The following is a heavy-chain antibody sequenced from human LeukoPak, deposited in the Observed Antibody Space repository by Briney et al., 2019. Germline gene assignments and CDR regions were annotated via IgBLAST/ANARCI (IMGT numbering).Heavy chain of an antibody. V-gene: IGHV1-69*01. D-gene: IGHD3-10*01. CDR3: AAGRRLGELLFDY. CDR1: EGTFGAYS. J-gene: IGHJ4*02. Sequence: ASVKVSCKASEGTFGAYSLDWVRQAPGQGLEWLGGINPIFNILNYAQKFRGRVTITADESTNTAYMDMSSLKYDDTAVYYCAAGRRLGELLFDYWGQGALVTVSS. CDR2: INPIFNIL.